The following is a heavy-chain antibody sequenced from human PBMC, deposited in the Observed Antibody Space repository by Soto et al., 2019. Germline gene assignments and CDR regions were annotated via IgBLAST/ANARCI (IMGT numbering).Heavy chain of an antibody. Sequence: PGGFLRLSCAASGFAFSDSSRHWVRQASGKGLEWVGRIRSKANTYATAYTASVKGRFTVSRDDSNSTAYLQWNSLKASDTAMYYCVRRGYYDVLTGYRGGFFEYWGQGTPVTVSS. D-gene: IGHD3-9*01. V-gene: IGHV3-73*01. CDR1: GFAFSDSS. CDR3: VRRGYYDVLTGYRGGFFEY. J-gene: IGHJ4*02. CDR2: IRSKANTYAT.